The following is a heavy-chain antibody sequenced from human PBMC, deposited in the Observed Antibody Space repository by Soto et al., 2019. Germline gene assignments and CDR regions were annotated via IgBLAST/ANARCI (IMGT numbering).Heavy chain of an antibody. V-gene: IGHV4-31*03. J-gene: IGHJ4*02. CDR2: IYYSGST. CDR1: GGSISSGGYY. Sequence: QVQLQESGPGLVKPSQTLSLTCTVSGGSISSGGYYWSWIRQHPGKGLEWIGYIYYSGSTYYNPSLKSRVTISVDTSKNQFSLKLSSVTATDTAVYYCARDPGIAAAGTGGFDYWGQGTLVTVSS. CDR3: ARDPGIAAAGTGGFDY. D-gene: IGHD6-13*01.